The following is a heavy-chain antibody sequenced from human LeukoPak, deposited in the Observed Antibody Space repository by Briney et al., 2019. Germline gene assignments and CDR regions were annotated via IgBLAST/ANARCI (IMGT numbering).Heavy chain of an antibody. CDR1: GFTFSSYW. CDR3: ARDYSSGWYGLGAFDI. D-gene: IGHD6-19*01. J-gene: IGHJ3*02. Sequence: PGGSLRLSCAASGFTFSSYWMSWVRQAPGKGLEWVANIKQDGSEKYYVDSVKGRFTISRDNAKNSLYLQMNSLRAEDTAVYYCARDYSSGWYGLGAFDIWGQGTMVTVSS. CDR2: IKQDGSEK. V-gene: IGHV3-7*01.